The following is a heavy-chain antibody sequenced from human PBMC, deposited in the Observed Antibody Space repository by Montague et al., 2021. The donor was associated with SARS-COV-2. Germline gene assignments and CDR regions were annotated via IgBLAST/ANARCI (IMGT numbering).Heavy chain of an antibody. CDR1: GGSINSYF. Sequence: SETLSLTCTVSGGSINSYFWSWIRQPPGKGLEWIGYIYYRGSTNYNPSLETRVTISIDTSKNQFSLKLSSVTAADTAVYYCAREARWNWLDAWGQGTLVIVSS. CDR3: AREARWNWLDA. D-gene: IGHD5-24*01. J-gene: IGHJ5*02. CDR2: IYYRGST. V-gene: IGHV4-59*01.